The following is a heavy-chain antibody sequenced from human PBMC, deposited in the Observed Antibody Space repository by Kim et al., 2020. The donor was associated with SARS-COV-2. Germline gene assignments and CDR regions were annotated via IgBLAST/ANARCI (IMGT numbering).Heavy chain of an antibody. CDR1: GFTFSSYA. CDR3: AKSIVVVPAAICY. J-gene: IGHJ4*02. CDR2: ISGSGGST. D-gene: IGHD2-2*02. V-gene: IGHV3-23*01. Sequence: GGSLRLSCAASGFTFSSYAMSWVRQAPGKGLEWVSAISGSGGSTYYADSVKGRFTISRDNSKNTLYLQMNSLRAKDTAVYYCAKSIVVVPAAICYWGQGTLVTVSS.